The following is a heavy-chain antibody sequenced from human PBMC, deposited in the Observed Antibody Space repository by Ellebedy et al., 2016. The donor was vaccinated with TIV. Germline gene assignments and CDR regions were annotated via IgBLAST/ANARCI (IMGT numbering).Heavy chain of an antibody. J-gene: IGHJ4*02. Sequence: GESLKISCEASGFTFSSFGMHWVRQAPGKGLEWVAVIWYDGSTQYSAVSVKGRFTISRDNSKNTLFLQMNGLRAEDTAVYYCARDRAGIEVAAYFDYWGQGTLVTVSS. CDR2: IWYDGSTQ. V-gene: IGHV3-33*01. CDR3: ARDRAGIEVAAYFDY. D-gene: IGHD6-19*01. CDR1: GFTFSSFG.